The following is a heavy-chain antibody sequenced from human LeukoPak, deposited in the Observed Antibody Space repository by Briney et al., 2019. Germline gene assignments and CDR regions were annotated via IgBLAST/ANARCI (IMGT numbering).Heavy chain of an antibody. CDR2: INPSGGST. J-gene: IGHJ3*02. V-gene: IGHV1-46*01. CDR1: GYTFTGYY. CDR3: ARDRRIPRSSGYYDAFDI. Sequence: ASVKVSCKASGYTFTGYYMHWVRQAPGQGLEWMGIINPSGGSTSYAQKFQGRVTMTRDMSTSTVYMELSSLRSEDTAVYYCARDRRIPRSSGYYDAFDIWGQGTMVTVSS. D-gene: IGHD3-22*01.